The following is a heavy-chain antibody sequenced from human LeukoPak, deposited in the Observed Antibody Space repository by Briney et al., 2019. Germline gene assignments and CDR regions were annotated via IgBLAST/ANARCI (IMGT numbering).Heavy chain of an antibody. CDR3: AKHYSSSTRFQDY. CDR2: ISGSGGST. CDR1: GFTFSNYA. V-gene: IGHV3-23*01. J-gene: IGHJ4*02. D-gene: IGHD6-13*01. Sequence: GGSLRLSCAASGFTFSNYAMSWVRQAPGKGLEWVSAISGSGGSTYYADSVKGRFTISRDNSKNTLYLQMNSLRAEDMAVYYCAKHYSSSTRFQDYWGQGTPVTVSS.